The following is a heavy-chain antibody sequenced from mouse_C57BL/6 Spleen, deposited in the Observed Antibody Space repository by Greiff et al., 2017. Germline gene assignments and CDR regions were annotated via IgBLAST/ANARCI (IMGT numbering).Heavy chain of an antibody. CDR1: GYTFTNYW. Sequence: VKLQESGAELVRPGTSVKMSCKASGYTFTNYWIGWAKQRPGHGLEWIGDIYPGGGYTNYNEKFKGKATLTADKSSSTAYMQFSSLTSEDSAIYYCARGGSNYAFDYWGQGTTLTVSS. V-gene: IGHV1-63*01. CDR2: IYPGGGYT. D-gene: IGHD2-5*01. CDR3: ARGGSNYAFDY. J-gene: IGHJ2*01.